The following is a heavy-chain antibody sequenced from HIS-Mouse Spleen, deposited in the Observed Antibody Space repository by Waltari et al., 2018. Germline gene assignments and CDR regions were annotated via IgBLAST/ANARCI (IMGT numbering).Heavy chain of an antibody. D-gene: IGHD2-15*01. V-gene: IGHV4-4*07. CDR2: IYTSGST. CDR1: GGSISSYY. Sequence: QVQLQESGPGLVKPSETLSLTCTVCGGSISSYYWSWIRQPRGKGLEGIGRIYTSGSTNYNPSLKSRVTKSVDTSKNQSSLKLSSVTAADTAVYYCARYCSGGSCYGGSFDYWGQGTLVTVSS. CDR3: ARYCSGGSCYGGSFDY. J-gene: IGHJ4*02.